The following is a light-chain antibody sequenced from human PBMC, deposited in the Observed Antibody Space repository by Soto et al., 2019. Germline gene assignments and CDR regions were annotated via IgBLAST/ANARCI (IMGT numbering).Light chain of an antibody. CDR1: QRITSY. CDR2: GSS. J-gene: IGKJ1*01. V-gene: IGKV1-39*01. Sequence: DIQLTQSPSSLSASVGDRVTMTCRTSQRITSYLNWYHQKPGKAPRLLIYGSSSLQGGVPSRFSGSGSGTDFTLTISSLQPEDFATYYCQQSHSMPWTFGQGTKVEIK. CDR3: QQSHSMPWT.